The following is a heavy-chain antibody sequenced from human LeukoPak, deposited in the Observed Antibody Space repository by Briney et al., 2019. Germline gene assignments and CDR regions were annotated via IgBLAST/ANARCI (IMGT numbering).Heavy chain of an antibody. Sequence: SETLSLTCTVFGGSVSGYWWTWLRQSAGKGLEWVGRVYPSGSANYNPSLKSRVTMSVDTSKNQFSLKLNSVTAADTAVYYCARDNLHDYGDYGWDGVNALDIWGQGTMVTVSS. D-gene: IGHD4-17*01. CDR2: VYPSGSA. CDR1: GGSVSGYW. J-gene: IGHJ3*02. V-gene: IGHV4-4*07. CDR3: ARDNLHDYGDYGWDGVNALDI.